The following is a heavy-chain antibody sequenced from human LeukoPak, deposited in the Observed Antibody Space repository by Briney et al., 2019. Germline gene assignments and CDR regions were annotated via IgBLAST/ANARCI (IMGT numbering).Heavy chain of an antibody. CDR2: VYYSGST. Sequence: PSESLSLTCTVSGGAISSYCWSWIRQPPRKGLEWIGYVYYSGSTNYNPSLNSRVTISIDMSKNQFSLSLNSVTAADTAVYFCARGSGTGRPNFDYWGQGTLVTVSS. D-gene: IGHD1/OR15-1a*01. CDR1: GGAISSYC. CDR3: ARGSGTGRPNFDY. J-gene: IGHJ4*02. V-gene: IGHV4-59*01.